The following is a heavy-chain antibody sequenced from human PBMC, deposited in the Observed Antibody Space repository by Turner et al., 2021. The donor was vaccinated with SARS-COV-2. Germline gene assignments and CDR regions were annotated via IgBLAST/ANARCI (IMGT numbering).Heavy chain of an antibody. CDR2: IYYSGST. CDR1: GGSISSSSYY. Sequence: QLPLLESGPGLVKPSDTLSLTGTVSGGSISSSSYYWGWIRQPPGKGLEWIGNIYYSGSTYYNPSIKSRVTISVDTSKNQFSLKLSSVTAADTAVFYGARQVRGYSYAFSFDYWGQGTLVTVSS. V-gene: IGHV4-39*01. CDR3: ARQVRGYSYAFSFDY. D-gene: IGHD5-18*01. J-gene: IGHJ4*02.